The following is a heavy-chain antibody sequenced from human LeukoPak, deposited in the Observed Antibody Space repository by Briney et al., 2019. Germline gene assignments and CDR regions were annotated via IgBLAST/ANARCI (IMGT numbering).Heavy chain of an antibody. J-gene: IGHJ5*02. CDR1: GGSISSGGYY. CDR2: IYYSGST. V-gene: IGHV4-31*03. CDR3: ARNCGSGSCVTRRLGNWFDP. D-gene: IGHD3-10*01. Sequence: SQTLSLTCTVSGGSISSGGYYWSWIRQHPGKGLEWIGYIYYSGSTYYNPSLKSRVTISVDTSKNQFSLKLSSVTAVDTAVYYCARNCGSGSCVTRRLGNWFDPWGQGTLVTVSS.